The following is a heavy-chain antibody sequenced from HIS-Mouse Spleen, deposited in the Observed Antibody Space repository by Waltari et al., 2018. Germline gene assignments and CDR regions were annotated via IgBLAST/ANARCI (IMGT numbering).Heavy chain of an antibody. J-gene: IGHJ4*02. CDR2: IYYSGST. CDR1: GGPISSSSYY. Sequence: QLQLQESGPGLVKPSETLSLTCTVSGGPISSSSYYWGWTRQPPGKGLEWIGSIYYSGSTYYNPSLKSRVTISVDTSKNQFSLKLSSVTAADTAVYYCARDPRWNDGIDYWGQGTLVTVSS. V-gene: IGHV4-39*07. CDR3: ARDPRWNDGIDY. D-gene: IGHD1-1*01.